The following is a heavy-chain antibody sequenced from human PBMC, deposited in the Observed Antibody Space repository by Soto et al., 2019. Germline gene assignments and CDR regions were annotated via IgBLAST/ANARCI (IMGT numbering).Heavy chain of an antibody. CDR2: ISAYNGNT. Sequence: GASVKVSCKASGYTFTSYGISWVRQAPGQGLEWMGWISAYNGNTNYAQKLQGRVTMTTDTSTSTAYMELRSLRSDDTAVYYCARVEEVMGITGTIDYWGQGTLDTVSS. CDR3: ARVEEVMGITGTIDY. CDR1: GYTFTSYG. V-gene: IGHV1-18*01. J-gene: IGHJ4*02. D-gene: IGHD1-7*01.